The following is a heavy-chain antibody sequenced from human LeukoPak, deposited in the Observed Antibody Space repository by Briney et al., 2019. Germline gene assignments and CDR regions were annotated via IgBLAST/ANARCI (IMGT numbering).Heavy chain of an antibody. Sequence: QSGGSLRLSCAASGFTFDDHGMHWVRQAPGKGLEWVSGISWSSGIIGYVDSVKGRFTISRDNAKNSLYLQMDSLRAEDTALYYCAKDTGRPTDAITMEDNAFDIWGQGTMVTVSS. CDR2: ISWSSGII. V-gene: IGHV3-9*01. D-gene: IGHD3-3*01. CDR1: GFTFDDHG. CDR3: AKDTGRPTDAITMEDNAFDI. J-gene: IGHJ3*02.